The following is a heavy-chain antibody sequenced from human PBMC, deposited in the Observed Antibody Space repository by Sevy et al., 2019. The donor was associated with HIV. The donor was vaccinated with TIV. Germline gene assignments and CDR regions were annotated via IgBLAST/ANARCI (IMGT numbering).Heavy chain of an antibody. D-gene: IGHD1-26*01. V-gene: IGHV3-7*03. J-gene: IGHJ5*02. CDR2: IKQDGSAA. CDR1: GFNFRNFW. Sequence: GGSLRLSCVASGFNFRNFWMSWVRQAPGKGLECVADIKQDGSAAYYVDSVKGRFTISRDNAKNSLYLQMNSLRDADTAMYFCVRDKEVGASILDAWGQGTPVTVSS. CDR3: VRDKEVGASILDA.